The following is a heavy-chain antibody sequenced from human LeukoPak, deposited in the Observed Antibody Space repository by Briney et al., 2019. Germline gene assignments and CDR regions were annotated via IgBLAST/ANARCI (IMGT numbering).Heavy chain of an antibody. V-gene: IGHV4-34*01. Sequence: EPSETLSLTCAVYGGSFSGYYWSWIRQPPGKGLEWIGEINHSGSTNYNPSLKSRVTISVDTSKNQFSLKLSSVTAADTAVYYCARRPSQKYFQHWGQGTLVTVSS. CDR2: INHSGST. CDR1: GGSFSGYY. CDR3: ARRPSQKYFQH. J-gene: IGHJ1*01. D-gene: IGHD6-6*01.